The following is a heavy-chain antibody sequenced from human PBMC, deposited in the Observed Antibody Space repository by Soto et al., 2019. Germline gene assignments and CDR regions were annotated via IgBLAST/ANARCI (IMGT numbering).Heavy chain of an antibody. V-gene: IGHV3-9*01. Sequence: EVQLVESGGDLVQPGRSLRLSCAASGFTFDDYAMHWVRQGPGKGLEWVSGISWNSGSIGYADAVEGRFTITRDNAKNSLFLQKNSLRVKDTALYYCGKDISSQRHGCMEVWGQGTTVTVSS. CDR2: ISWNSGSI. J-gene: IGHJ6*02. D-gene: IGHD6-25*01. CDR1: GFTFDDYA. CDR3: GKDISSQRHGCMEV.